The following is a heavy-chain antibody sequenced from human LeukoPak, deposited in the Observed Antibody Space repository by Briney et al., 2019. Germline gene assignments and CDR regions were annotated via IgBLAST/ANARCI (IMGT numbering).Heavy chain of an antibody. CDR3: AREGRDTAGSRLAEDV. D-gene: IGHD5-18*01. J-gene: IGHJ6*04. Sequence: GGSLRLSCAASGFTFSSYGMHWVRQAPGKGLEWGAVIWYDGSNKYYADSVKGRFTISRDNSKNTLYLQMNSLRVEDTAVYYCAREGRDTAGSRLAEDVWGKGTTVTVSS. CDR1: GFTFSSYG. CDR2: IWYDGSNK. V-gene: IGHV3-33*01.